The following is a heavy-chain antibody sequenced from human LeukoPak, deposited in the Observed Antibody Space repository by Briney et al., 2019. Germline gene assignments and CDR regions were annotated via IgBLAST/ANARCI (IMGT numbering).Heavy chain of an antibody. CDR3: ARWGLVYYDSSGYFDY. Sequence: GESLKISCKGSGYSFTSYWIGWVRKMPGKGLGWMGIIYPGDSDTRYSPSFQGQVTISADKSISTAYPQWSSLKASDTAMYYCARWGLVYYDSSGYFDYWGQGTLVTVSS. D-gene: IGHD3-22*01. CDR1: GYSFTSYW. CDR2: IYPGDSDT. V-gene: IGHV5-51*01. J-gene: IGHJ4*02.